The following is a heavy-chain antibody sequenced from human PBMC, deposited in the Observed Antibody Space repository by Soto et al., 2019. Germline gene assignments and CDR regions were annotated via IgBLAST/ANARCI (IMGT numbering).Heavy chain of an antibody. CDR1: GGSISNSY. J-gene: IGHJ5*01. V-gene: IGHV4-59*08. Sequence: SETLSLTCTVSGGSISNSYWSWIRQSPGKGLEWIGYIYSSGSTNYNPSLKSRVTISIDTSKNQFSLKLSSLSAADTAIYYCATQLFRSARSFDFWGQGPLVTVSS. D-gene: IGHD3-10*02. CDR3: ATQLFRSARSFDF. CDR2: IYSSGST.